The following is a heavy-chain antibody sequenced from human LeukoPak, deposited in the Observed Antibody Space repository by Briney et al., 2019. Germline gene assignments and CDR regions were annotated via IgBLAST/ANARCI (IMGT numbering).Heavy chain of an antibody. CDR1: GGTFSSYA. D-gene: IGHD5-12*01. Sequence: ASVKVSCKASGGTFSSYAISWVRQATGQGLEWMGWMNPNSGNTGYAQKFQGRVTITADESTSTAYMELSSLRSEDTAVYYCARGPWDIVATRDYYYYYMDVWGKGTTVTISS. V-gene: IGHV1-8*03. CDR3: ARGPWDIVATRDYYYYYMDV. CDR2: MNPNSGNT. J-gene: IGHJ6*03.